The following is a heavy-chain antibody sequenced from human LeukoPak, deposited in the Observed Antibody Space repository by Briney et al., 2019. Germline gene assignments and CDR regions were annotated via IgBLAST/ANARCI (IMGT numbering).Heavy chain of an antibody. D-gene: IGHD3-10*01. CDR3: ARDLGRGVIITGGGYFDY. Sequence: PEGTLRLSCAASGFTFSSYGMSWVRQAPGKGLEWVSTISGSGGRIYYADSVKGRFTISRDNSKNTLYLQMNSLRAEDTAVYYCARDLGRGVIITGGGYFDYWGQGTLVTVSS. CDR2: ISGSGGRI. V-gene: IGHV3-23*01. CDR1: GFTFSSYG. J-gene: IGHJ4*02.